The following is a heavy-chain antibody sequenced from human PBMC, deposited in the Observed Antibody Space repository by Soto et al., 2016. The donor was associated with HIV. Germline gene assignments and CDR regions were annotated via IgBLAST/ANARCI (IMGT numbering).Heavy chain of an antibody. Sequence: EVQLVESGGGLVQPGGSLRLSCAASGFTFDHFWMHWVRQTPGKGLVWISRVNGDETITTYADSVKGRFTISRDNTKNMLYLQMNSLKVGDTAMYYCVRDKAVDLEHTPGDDFDYWGQGIPVTVSS. J-gene: IGHJ4*02. CDR2: VNGDETIT. D-gene: IGHD5-12*01. CDR1: GFTFDHFW. CDR3: VRDKAVDLEHTPGDDFDY. V-gene: IGHV3-74*01.